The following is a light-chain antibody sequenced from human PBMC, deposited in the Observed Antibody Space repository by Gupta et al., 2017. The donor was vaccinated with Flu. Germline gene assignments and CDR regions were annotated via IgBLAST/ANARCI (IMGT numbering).Light chain of an antibody. CDR2: EVQ. CDR3: SSYTVNNTLG. V-gene: IGLV2-8*01. Sequence: TLSFAATSRDVGGHNYLSEYRQHPDQAPKLIVYEVQTRPSGVPHRFSGSKAGDTASLTVAGLQADDEADYYCSSYTVNNTLGFGTGTRVTVL. CDR1: SRDVGGHNY. J-gene: IGLJ1*01.